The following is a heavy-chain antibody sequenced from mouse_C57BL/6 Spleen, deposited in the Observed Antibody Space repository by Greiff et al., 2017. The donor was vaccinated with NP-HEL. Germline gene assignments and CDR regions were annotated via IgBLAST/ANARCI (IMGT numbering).Heavy chain of an antibody. J-gene: IGHJ4*01. CDR2: IRHKANGYTS. V-gene: IGHV7-3*01. CDR3: ARSRWGWDAMDY. D-gene: IGHD2-3*01. Sequence: EVQVVESGGGLVQPGGSLSLSCAASGFTFTDYYMSWVRQPPGKALEWLGFIRHKANGYTSEYSASVKGRFTISRDNSQSILYLQMNALRAEDSATYYCARSRWGWDAMDYWGQGTSVTVSS. CDR1: GFTFTDYY.